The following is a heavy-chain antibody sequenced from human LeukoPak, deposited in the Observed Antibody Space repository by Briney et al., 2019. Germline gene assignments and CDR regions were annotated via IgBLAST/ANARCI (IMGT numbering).Heavy chain of an antibody. CDR2: IYYSGRT. D-gene: IGHD3-22*01. J-gene: IGHJ1*01. V-gene: IGHV4-39*01. Sequence: PSETLSLTCSVSGDSVSRSDSYWDWIRQPPGKGLEWIGTIYYSGRTYYSPSLKSRVTMSVDPSNNQFSLTLRPVTAADTVVYYCARRRYYDGSGYLEWGQGTLLSVSS. CDR3: ARRRYYDGSGYLE. CDR1: GDSVSRSDSY.